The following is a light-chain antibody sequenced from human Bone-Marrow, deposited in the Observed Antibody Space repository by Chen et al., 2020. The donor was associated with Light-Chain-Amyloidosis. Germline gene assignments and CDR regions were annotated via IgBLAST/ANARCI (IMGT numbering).Light chain of an antibody. CDR3: QQYGRSPRFT. V-gene: IGKV3-20*01. CDR2: AAS. Sequence: EIVLTQSPGTLSLSPGERATLSCRASQSVSSSYLAWYQQKPGQAPRLLIYAASSRATGIPDRFSGSESGTDFTFTISRLEPEDFAVYYCQQYGRSPRFTFGPGTKVDIK. CDR1: QSVSSSY. J-gene: IGKJ3*01.